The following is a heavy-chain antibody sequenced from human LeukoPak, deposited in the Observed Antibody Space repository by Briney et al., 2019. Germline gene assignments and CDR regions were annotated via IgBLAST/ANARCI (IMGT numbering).Heavy chain of an antibody. D-gene: IGHD3-22*01. J-gene: IGHJ4*02. CDR3: ARGQWLPVFDF. CDR2: IFYSGNT. Sequence: SETLSLTCAVSGSSISTSYWSWIRQPPGKGLEWIGNIFYSGNTNYSPSLKSRITMSLDTSNNLLSLRLSSVTAADTAVYYCARGQWLPVFDFWGQGTLVTVSS. V-gene: IGHV4-59*12. CDR1: GSSISTSY.